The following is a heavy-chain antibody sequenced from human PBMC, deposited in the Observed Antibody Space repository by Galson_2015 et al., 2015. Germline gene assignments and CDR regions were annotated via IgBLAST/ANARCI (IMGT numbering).Heavy chain of an antibody. Sequence: SLRLSCAASGFTFSSYGMQWVRQAPGKGLEWVAVISYDGSNKYYADSVKGRFTISRDNSKNTLYLQMNSLRAEDTAVYYCAKDRYYDSSGPTFDYWGQGTLVAVSS. CDR3: AKDRYYDSSGPTFDY. CDR2: ISYDGSNK. V-gene: IGHV3-30*18. D-gene: IGHD3-22*01. CDR1: GFTFSSYG. J-gene: IGHJ4*02.